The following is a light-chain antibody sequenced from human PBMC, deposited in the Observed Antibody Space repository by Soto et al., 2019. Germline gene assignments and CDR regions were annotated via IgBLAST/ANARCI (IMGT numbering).Light chain of an antibody. CDR2: EVT. V-gene: IGLV2-8*01. Sequence: QPVLTQPPSASGFPGQSVTISCTGTSSDVGYYDYVSWYQQHPGKAPKLVIYEVTKRPSGVPDRVSASKSGNTASLTVSGLRAEDEADYYCSSYAGKNNFVFGSGTKLTVL. J-gene: IGLJ1*01. CDR1: SSDVGYYDY. CDR3: SSYAGKNNFV.